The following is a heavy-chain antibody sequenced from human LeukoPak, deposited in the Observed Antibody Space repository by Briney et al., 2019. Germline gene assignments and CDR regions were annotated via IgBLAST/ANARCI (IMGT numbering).Heavy chain of an antibody. D-gene: IGHD1-26*01. CDR2: IGSASDT. CDR1: GFTFAYHD. Sequence: GGSLRLSCAASGFTFAYHDMHWVRQAPGKGLEWIAGIGSASDTYYSDSVKGRFTISRENGKNSFHLQMNSLSAGDTAVYYCARGSGLIAGATDTFDFWGQGSLVTVSS. CDR3: ARGSGLIAGATDTFDF. V-gene: IGHV3-13*01. J-gene: IGHJ4*02.